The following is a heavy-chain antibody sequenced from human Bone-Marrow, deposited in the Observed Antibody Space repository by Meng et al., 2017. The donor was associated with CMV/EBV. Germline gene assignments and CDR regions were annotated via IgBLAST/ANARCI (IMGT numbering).Heavy chain of an antibody. Sequence: GESLKISCVASGFTLSSYAMSWVRQAPGKGLEWVSALSGSGGSTHYVDSVKGRFTISRDNSKNTLYLQMNSLRAEDTAVYYCAKDVLWRPAAILPYYYYGMDVWGHGTRVTV. V-gene: IGHV3-23*01. D-gene: IGHD2-2*01. J-gene: IGHJ6*02. CDR2: LSGSGGST. CDR1: GFTLSSYA. CDR3: AKDVLWRPAAILPYYYYGMDV.